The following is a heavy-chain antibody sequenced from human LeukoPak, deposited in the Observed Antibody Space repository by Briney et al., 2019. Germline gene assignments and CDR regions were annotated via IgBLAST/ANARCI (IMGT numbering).Heavy chain of an antibody. CDR2: IRYDGSNK. CDR3: ARVLKITMVRGVIVFDY. Sequence: GGSLRLSCAASGFTFSSYGMHWVRQAPGKGLEWVAFIRYDGSNKYYADSVKGRFTISRDNTKNTLYLQMNSLRAEDTAVYYCARVLKITMVRGVIVFDYWGQGTLVTVSS. V-gene: IGHV3-30*02. J-gene: IGHJ4*02. D-gene: IGHD3-10*01. CDR1: GFTFSSYG.